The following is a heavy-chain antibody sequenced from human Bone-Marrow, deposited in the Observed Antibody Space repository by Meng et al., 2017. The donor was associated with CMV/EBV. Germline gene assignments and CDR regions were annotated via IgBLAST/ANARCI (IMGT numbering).Heavy chain of an antibody. Sequence: GESLKISCAASGFTFSSYGMHWVRQAPGKGLEWVAVISYDGSNKYYADSVKGRFTISRDNSKKTLYLQMNSLRAEDTAVYYCARLDYSSGYWALDYWGQGTLVTVSS. CDR3: ARLDYSSGYWALDY. V-gene: IGHV3-30*19. CDR1: GFTFSSYG. D-gene: IGHD3-22*01. J-gene: IGHJ4*02. CDR2: ISYDGSNK.